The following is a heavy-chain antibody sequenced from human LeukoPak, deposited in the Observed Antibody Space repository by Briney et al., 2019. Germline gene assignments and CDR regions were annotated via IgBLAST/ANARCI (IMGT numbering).Heavy chain of an antibody. V-gene: IGHV3-74*01. Sequence: EGSLRLSCAASGFTFSSYWMHWVRQAPGKGLVWVSRINSDGSSTSYADSVKGRFTISRDNAKNTLYLQVNSLRAEDTAVYYCARDTDTVTTILDYWGQGTLVTVSS. D-gene: IGHD4-17*01. J-gene: IGHJ4*02. CDR2: INSDGSST. CDR1: GFTFSSYW. CDR3: ARDTDTVTTILDY.